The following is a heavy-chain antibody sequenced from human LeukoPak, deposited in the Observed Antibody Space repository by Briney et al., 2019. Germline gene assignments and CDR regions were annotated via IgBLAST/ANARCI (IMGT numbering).Heavy chain of an antibody. D-gene: IGHD4-11*01. J-gene: IGHJ4*02. CDR2: INHSGST. CDR3: ARGPATVTTRILDY. V-gene: IGHV4-34*01. Sequence: SETLSLTCAVYGGSFSGYYWSWIRQPPGKGLEWIGEINHSGSTNYNPSLKSRVTISVDTSKNQFSLKLSSVTAADTAVYYCARGPATVTTRILDYWGQGTLVTASS. CDR1: GGSFSGYY.